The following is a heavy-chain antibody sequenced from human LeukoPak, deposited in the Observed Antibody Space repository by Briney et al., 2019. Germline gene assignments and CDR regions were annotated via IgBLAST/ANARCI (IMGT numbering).Heavy chain of an antibody. Sequence: GESLKISCKGSGYSFTTYWIGWVRQMPGKGLEWMGMIHPGDFDTKYSPPFQGQVTISADKSISTAYLQWSSLKASDTAMYYCARPMTTVTTREPDYWGQGTLVTVSS. CDR2: IHPGDFDT. CDR3: ARPMTTVTTREPDY. J-gene: IGHJ4*02. D-gene: IGHD4-17*01. CDR1: GYSFTTYW. V-gene: IGHV5-51*01.